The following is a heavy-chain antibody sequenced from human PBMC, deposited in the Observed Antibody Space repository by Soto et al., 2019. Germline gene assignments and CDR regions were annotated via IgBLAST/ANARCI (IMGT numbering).Heavy chain of an antibody. V-gene: IGHV1-2*02. J-gene: IGHJ5*02. CDR3: ARGGRITMVRGVIIKGWFDP. CDR2: INPNSGGT. CDR1: GYTFTGYY. Sequence: ASVKVSCKASGYTFTGYYMHWVRQAPGQGLEWMGWINPNSGGTNYAQKFQGRVTMTRDTSISTAYMELSRLRSDDTAVYYCARGGRITMVRGVIIKGWFDPWGPWTLLVTVSS. D-gene: IGHD3-10*01.